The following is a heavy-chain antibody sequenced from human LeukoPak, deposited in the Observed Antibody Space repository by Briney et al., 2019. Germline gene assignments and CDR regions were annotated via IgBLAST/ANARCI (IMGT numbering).Heavy chain of an antibody. CDR1: GVTVSSNY. CDR3: ARADIVGAFDY. CDR2: IYSGGST. V-gene: IGHV3-66*01. Sequence: GGSLRLSCAASGVTVSSNYMSRVRQAPGKGLEWVSVIYSGGSTYYADSVKGRFTISRDNSKNTLYLQMNSLRAEDTAVYYCARADIVGAFDYWGQGTLVAVSS. D-gene: IGHD1-26*01. J-gene: IGHJ4*02.